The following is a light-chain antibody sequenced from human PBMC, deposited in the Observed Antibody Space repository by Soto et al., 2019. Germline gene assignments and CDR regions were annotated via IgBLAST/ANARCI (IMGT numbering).Light chain of an antibody. CDR2: SAS. V-gene: IGKV3-20*01. J-gene: IGKJ1*01. CDR3: QQYAGSPRT. CDR1: QNLGTLY. Sequence: EIVLTPSPRTLSLSPGERGTLSCRASQNLGTLYLAWFQQKSGQAPRLLIYSASRRATGIPDRFTGSGSGTDFTLTINRVEPEDFAVYFCQQYAGSPRTFGQGTKVDIK.